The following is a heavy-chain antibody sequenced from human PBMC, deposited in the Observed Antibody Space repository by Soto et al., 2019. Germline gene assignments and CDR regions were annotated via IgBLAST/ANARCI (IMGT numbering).Heavy chain of an antibody. CDR1: GGTFSSYT. V-gene: IGHV1-69*02. Sequence: QVQLVQSGAEVKKPGSSVKVSCKASGGTFSSYTISWVRQAPGQGLEWMGRIIPILGIANYAQKFQGRVTITADKAXXPXYMXLSSLRSEDTAVYYCARGDCSSPSCYWARDYGMDVWGQGTTVTVSS. CDR2: IIPILGIA. D-gene: IGHD2-2*01. CDR3: ARGDCSSPSCYWARDYGMDV. J-gene: IGHJ6*02.